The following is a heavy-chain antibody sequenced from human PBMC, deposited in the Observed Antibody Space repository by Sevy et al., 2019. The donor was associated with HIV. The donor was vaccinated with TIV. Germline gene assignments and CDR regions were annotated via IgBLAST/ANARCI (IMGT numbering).Heavy chain of an antibody. Sequence: ASVKVSCKASGGTFSSYAISWVRQAPGQGLEWMGGIIPIFGTANYAQKFQGRVTITADESTSTAYMELSSLRSEDTAVYYCARGGEYSSSLRGYYFDYWGQGTVVTVSS. CDR1: GGTFSSYA. D-gene: IGHD6-6*01. CDR2: IIPIFGTA. CDR3: ARGGEYSSSLRGYYFDY. V-gene: IGHV1-69*13. J-gene: IGHJ4*02.